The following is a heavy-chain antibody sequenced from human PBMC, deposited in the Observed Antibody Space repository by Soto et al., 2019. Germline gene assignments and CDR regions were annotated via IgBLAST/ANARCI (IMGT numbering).Heavy chain of an antibody. CDR1: GYTFTSYY. V-gene: IGHV1-46*01. CDR2: INPSGGST. Sequence: GASVKVSCKASGYTFTSYYMHCVRQSGLQGRDGMGIINPSGGSTSYAQKFQGRVTMTRDTSTSTVYMELSSLRSEDTAVYYCARGGMGYCSSTSCPAADWFDPWGQGTLVTVSS. CDR3: ARGGMGYCSSTSCPAADWFDP. J-gene: IGHJ5*02. D-gene: IGHD2-2*01.